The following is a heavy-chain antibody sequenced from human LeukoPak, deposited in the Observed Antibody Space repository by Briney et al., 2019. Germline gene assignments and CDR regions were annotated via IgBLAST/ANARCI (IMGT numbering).Heavy chain of an antibody. D-gene: IGHD5-24*01. CDR3: ARLDRDGYNFGAFDI. Sequence: ASVKVSCKASGYTFTSYYMHWVRQAPGQGLEWMGIINPSGGSTNYAQKFQGRVTMTRDMSTSTIYMELSSLRSEETAVYYCARLDRDGYNFGAFDIWGQGTMVTVSS. J-gene: IGHJ3*02. CDR1: GYTFTSYY. CDR2: INPSGGST. V-gene: IGHV1-46*01.